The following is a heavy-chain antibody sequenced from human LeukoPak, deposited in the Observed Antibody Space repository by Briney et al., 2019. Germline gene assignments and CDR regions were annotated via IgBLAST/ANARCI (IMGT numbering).Heavy chain of an antibody. J-gene: IGHJ4*02. CDR2: ISYDGSYK. D-gene: IGHD3/OR15-3a*01. V-gene: IGHV3-30*04. CDR1: GFTFSNYA. CDR3: VGTSLNYFDY. Sequence: PGGSLRLSCEASGFTFSNYAMHWVRQAPGKGLEWVAVISYDGSYKYYADSMKGRFTISRDNAKNSLFLQMNSLRAEDTAVYYCVGTSLNYFDYWGQGTLVTVSS.